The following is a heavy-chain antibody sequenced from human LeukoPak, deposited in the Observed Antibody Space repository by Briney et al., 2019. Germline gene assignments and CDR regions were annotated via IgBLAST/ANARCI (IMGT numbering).Heavy chain of an antibody. CDR2: INHSGST. CDR3: ARGQRGRYCSSTSCPIRHYYYMDV. CDR1: GGSFSGYY. D-gene: IGHD2-2*01. Sequence: PSETLSLTCAVYGGSFSGYYWSWIRQPPGKGLEWIGEINHSGSTNYNPSLKRRVTISVDTSKKQFSLKLSSVTAADTAVYYCARGQRGRYCSSTSCPIRHYYYMDVWGKGTTVTVSS. J-gene: IGHJ6*03. V-gene: IGHV4-34*01.